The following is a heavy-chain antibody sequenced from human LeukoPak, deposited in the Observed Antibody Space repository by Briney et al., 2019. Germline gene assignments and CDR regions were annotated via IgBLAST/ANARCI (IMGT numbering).Heavy chain of an antibody. CDR1: GITVNSTY. J-gene: IGHJ6*02. Sequence: GGSLRLSRAASGITVNSTYISWVRQAPGKGLEWVSVAYSDGNTYYAGSVKGRFTISRDNSKNTLFLQMNGLRAEDTAVYYCARLFGSGWPGYFYYAMDVWGQGTTVAVSS. V-gene: IGHV3-66*04. CDR2: AYSDGNT. D-gene: IGHD6-19*01. CDR3: ARLFGSGWPGYFYYAMDV.